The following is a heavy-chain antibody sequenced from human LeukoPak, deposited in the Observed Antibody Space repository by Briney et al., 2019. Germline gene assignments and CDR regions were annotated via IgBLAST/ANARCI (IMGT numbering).Heavy chain of an antibody. Sequence: PSQTLSLTCTVSGGSISSGGYYWSWIRQHPGKGLEWIGYIYYSGSTYYNPSLKSRVTISVDTSKNQFSLKLSSVTAADTAVYYCARGGAYSYGFHYYYYYMDVWGKGTTVTVSS. V-gene: IGHV4-31*03. CDR2: IYYSGST. CDR3: ARGGAYSYGFHYYYYYMDV. J-gene: IGHJ6*03. CDR1: GGSISSGGYY. D-gene: IGHD5-18*01.